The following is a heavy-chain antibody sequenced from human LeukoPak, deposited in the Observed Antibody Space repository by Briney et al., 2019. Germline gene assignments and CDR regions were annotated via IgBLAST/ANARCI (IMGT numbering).Heavy chain of an antibody. CDR1: GYSSTSYW. V-gene: IGHV5-51*01. D-gene: IGHD5-12*01. CDR3: ARQYRTVGFDY. Sequence: GESLKISCKGSGYSSTSYWIGWVRQMPGEGLEWMGIIYPGDSDTRYSPSFQGQVTISADKSISTAYLQWSSLKASDTAMYYCARQYRTVGFDYWGQGTLVTVSS. J-gene: IGHJ4*02. CDR2: IYPGDSDT.